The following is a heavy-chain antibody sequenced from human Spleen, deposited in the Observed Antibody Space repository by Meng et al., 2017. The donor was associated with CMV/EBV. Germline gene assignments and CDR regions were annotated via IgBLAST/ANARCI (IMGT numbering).Heavy chain of an antibody. CDR1: GFTFNTYW. J-gene: IGHJ5*02. Sequence: GESLKISCAASGFTFNTYWMHRVRQAPGKGLEWVSRISGDGRSTNHADSVKGRFTISRDNSKNTLFLQMNSLRVEDTAVYYCAKQGLTPGWFDPWGQGTLVTVSS. D-gene: IGHD4-11*01. V-gene: IGHV3-74*01. CDR2: ISGDGRST. CDR3: AKQGLTPGWFDP.